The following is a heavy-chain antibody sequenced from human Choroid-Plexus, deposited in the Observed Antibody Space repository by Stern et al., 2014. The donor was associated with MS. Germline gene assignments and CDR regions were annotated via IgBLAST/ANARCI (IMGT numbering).Heavy chain of an antibody. CDR1: GFTFGSCA. CDR3: AKDRQYLTYFFDH. V-gene: IGHV3-30*18. Sequence: VQLLESGGGVVQPGRPLRLSCVASGFTFGSCAMHWVRQAPGKGLAWVAGVSYDGSNKYYADSVKGRLTISRDNSQNTLYMQMSSLRPEDTAVYYCAKDRQYLTYFFDHWGQGSLVTVSS. J-gene: IGHJ5*02. D-gene: IGHD2/OR15-2a*01. CDR2: VSYDGSNK.